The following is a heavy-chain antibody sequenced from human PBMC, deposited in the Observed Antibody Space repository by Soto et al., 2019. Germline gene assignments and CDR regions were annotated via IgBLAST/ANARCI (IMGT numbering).Heavy chain of an antibody. D-gene: IGHD2-21*02. Sequence: GGSLSLSCAASGFTFSSYAMSWVRQAPGKGLEWVSAISGSGGSTYYADSVKGRFTISRDNSKNTLYLQMNSLRAEDTAVYYCAKGSRPYCGGDCYLLFDYWGQGTLVTVSS. J-gene: IGHJ4*02. CDR2: ISGSGGST. CDR1: GFTFSSYA. CDR3: AKGSRPYCGGDCYLLFDY. V-gene: IGHV3-23*01.